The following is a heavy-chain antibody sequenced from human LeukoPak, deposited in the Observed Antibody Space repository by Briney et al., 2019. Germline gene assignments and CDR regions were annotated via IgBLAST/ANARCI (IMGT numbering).Heavy chain of an antibody. CDR2: ITGGGGSS. J-gene: IGHJ5*02. V-gene: IGHV3-23*01. CDR1: GFNFRAYW. CDR3: ARDRQLRSGTTAFDP. D-gene: IGHD1-7*01. Sequence: PGGSLRLSCTTSGFNFRAYWMGWVRQAPGKGLEWVSSITGGGGSSYYADSVKGRFTISRDNSENTLYLQMNSLRAEDTALYYCARDRQLRSGTTAFDPWGQGTLVTVSS.